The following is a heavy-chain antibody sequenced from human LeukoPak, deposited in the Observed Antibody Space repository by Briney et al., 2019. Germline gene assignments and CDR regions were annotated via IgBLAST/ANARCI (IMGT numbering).Heavy chain of an antibody. Sequence: GGSLRLSCAASGYTFGSYAMYWVRQAPGKGLEWVSGISGSGGSTFYADSVKGRFTISRDNSENTVYLQMNSLRADDTAVYYCAKTTAGYSSGRYPGWPVDYWGQGTLVTVSS. J-gene: IGHJ4*02. CDR1: GYTFGSYA. D-gene: IGHD6-19*01. CDR3: AKTTAGYSSGRYPGWPVDY. V-gene: IGHV3-23*01. CDR2: ISGSGGST.